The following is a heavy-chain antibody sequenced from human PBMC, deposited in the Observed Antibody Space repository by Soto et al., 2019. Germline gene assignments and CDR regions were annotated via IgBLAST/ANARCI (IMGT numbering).Heavy chain of an antibody. CDR3: TRLAIFGVAPFDP. D-gene: IGHD3-3*01. CDR1: GFTFSGSA. J-gene: IGHJ5*02. V-gene: IGHV3-73*01. CDR2: IRSKANSYAA. Sequence: PGGSLRLSCAASGFTFSGSAMHWVRQASGKGLEWVGRIRSKANSYAAAYAASVKGRFTISRDDSKNTAYLQMNSLKTEDTAVYYCTRLAIFGVAPFDPWGQGTLVTVSS.